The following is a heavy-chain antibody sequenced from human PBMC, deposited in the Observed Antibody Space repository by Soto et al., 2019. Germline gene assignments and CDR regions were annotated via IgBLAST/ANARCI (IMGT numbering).Heavy chain of an antibody. CDR3: AKASVATITLACDY. Sequence: EVQLVESGGGLVQPGRSLRLSCAASGFTFADYAMHWVRQAPGKGLEWVSGISWNSGSIGYADSVKGRFTISRDNAKNSLYLQMNSLRAEDTALYYCAKASVATITLACDYWGQVTLVTVSS. D-gene: IGHD5-12*01. CDR2: ISWNSGSI. J-gene: IGHJ4*02. CDR1: GFTFADYA. V-gene: IGHV3-9*01.